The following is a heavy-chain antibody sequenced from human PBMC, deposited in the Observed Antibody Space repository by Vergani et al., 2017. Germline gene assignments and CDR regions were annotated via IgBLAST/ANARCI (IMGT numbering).Heavy chain of an antibody. D-gene: IGHD1-26*01. V-gene: IGHV4-30-4*01. CDR2: IYYSGGT. J-gene: IGHJ3*02. Sequence: QVQLQESGPGLVKPSQTLSLTCTVSGGSISSGDYYWSWIRQPPGKGLEWIGYIYYSGGTYYNPSLKSRVTISGDTSKNQFSLKLSAVTAADTAVYYCARSGIVGASDAFDIWGQGTMVTVSS. CDR1: GGSISSGDYY. CDR3: ARSGIVGASDAFDI.